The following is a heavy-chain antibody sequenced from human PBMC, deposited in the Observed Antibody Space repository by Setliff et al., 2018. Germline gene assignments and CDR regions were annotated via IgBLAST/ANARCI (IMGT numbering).Heavy chain of an antibody. CDR1: GFSVSSNF. J-gene: IGHJ4*02. Sequence: GGSLRLSCAVSGFSVSSNFMSWVRQAPGKGLEWVSVIYSDGVRYSADSLKGRFTISRDTSKNTLYLQMNSLRPEGTAVYYCAGDTDYYGSGTSGYFDYWGQGSLVTVSS. CDR2: IYSDGVR. CDR3: AGDTDYYGSGTSGYFDY. V-gene: IGHV3-66*02. D-gene: IGHD3-10*01.